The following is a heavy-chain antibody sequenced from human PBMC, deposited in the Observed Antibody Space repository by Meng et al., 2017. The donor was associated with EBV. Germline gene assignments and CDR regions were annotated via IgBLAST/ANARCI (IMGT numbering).Heavy chain of an antibody. CDR1: GFSVSSTY. CDR2: IYSGGST. V-gene: IGHV3-53*01. Sequence: EVQVVESGGGLSQLGRSLGLSCAASGFSVSSTYISWVRQAPGKGLEWVSVIYSGGSTYYADSVTARFTISRDNSKNTLYLQMNSLRAEDTAVYYCARDSGGFDYWGQGTLVTVSS. CDR3: ARDSGGFDY. D-gene: IGHD6-19*01. J-gene: IGHJ4*02.